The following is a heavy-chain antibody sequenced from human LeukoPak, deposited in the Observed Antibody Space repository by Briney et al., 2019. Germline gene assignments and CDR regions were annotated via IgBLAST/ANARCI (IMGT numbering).Heavy chain of an antibody. CDR3: ARGSSVVPAALLAFDI. CDR2: ISAYNGNT. J-gene: IGHJ3*02. V-gene: IGHV1-18*01. Sequence: ASVKVSCKASGYTFTSYGISWVRQAPGQGLEWMGWISAYNGNTNYAQKLQGRVTMTTDTSTSTAYMELRSLRSDDTAVYYCARGSSVVPAALLAFDIWGQGTMVTVSS. CDR1: GYTFTSYG. D-gene: IGHD2-2*01.